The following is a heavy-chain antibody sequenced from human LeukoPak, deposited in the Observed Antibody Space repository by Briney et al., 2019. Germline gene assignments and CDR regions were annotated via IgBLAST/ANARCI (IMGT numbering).Heavy chain of an antibody. J-gene: IGHJ6*02. Sequence: ASVKVSCKASGYTFTGYGISWVRQAPGQGLEWMGIINPSGGSTSYAQKFQGRVTMTRDTSTSTVYMELSSLRSEDTAVYYCARVSMDVWGQGTTVTVSS. CDR3: ARVSMDV. CDR2: INPSGGST. V-gene: IGHV1-46*01. CDR1: GYTFTGYG.